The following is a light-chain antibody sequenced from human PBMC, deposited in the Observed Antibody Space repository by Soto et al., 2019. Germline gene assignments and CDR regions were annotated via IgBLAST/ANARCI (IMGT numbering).Light chain of an antibody. J-gene: IGLJ1*01. CDR3: SSYASSTSLDV. CDR1: TNDVGASNY. V-gene: IGLV2-14*01. Sequence: QSALTQPASVSGSPGQSITVSCTGTTNDVGASNYVSWYQHHPGKGPTLLIFEATHRPSGVSNRFSGSKSGNTASLTISGLQAEDEADYFCSSYASSTSLDVFVPGTKLTVL. CDR2: EAT.